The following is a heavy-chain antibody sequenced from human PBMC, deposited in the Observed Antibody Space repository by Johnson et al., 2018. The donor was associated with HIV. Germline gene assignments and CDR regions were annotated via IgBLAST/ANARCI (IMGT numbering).Heavy chain of an antibody. J-gene: IGHJ3*02. CDR1: FSSYA. CDR2: ISGSGGST. V-gene: IGHV3-23*01. Sequence: FSSYAMSWVRQAPGKGLEWVSAISGSGGSTYYADSVKGRFTISRDNSKKTLYLQMNSLRAEDTGVSYCPKEEGIAAAGGAFDIWGQGTMVTVSS. D-gene: IGHD6-13*01. CDR3: PKEEGIAAAGGAFDI.